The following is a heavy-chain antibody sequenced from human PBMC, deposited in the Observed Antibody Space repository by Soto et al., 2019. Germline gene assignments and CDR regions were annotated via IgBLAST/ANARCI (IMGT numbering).Heavy chain of an antibody. CDR1: GFRFWTYS. V-gene: IGHV3-23*01. D-gene: IGHD5-12*01. J-gene: IGHJ3*01. CDR2: ISGDGSAT. Sequence: EVKLLESGGGLVQPGECLRLCCAASGFRFWTYSMSWVRQAPGKGLEWVSGISGDGSATSYADSLKGRFTVSRDNSKDTLFLQMNTLRVEDTAVYYCAKTRLYDNNDYHRDGFDVWGPGTAVTVS. CDR3: AKTRLYDNNDYHRDGFDV.